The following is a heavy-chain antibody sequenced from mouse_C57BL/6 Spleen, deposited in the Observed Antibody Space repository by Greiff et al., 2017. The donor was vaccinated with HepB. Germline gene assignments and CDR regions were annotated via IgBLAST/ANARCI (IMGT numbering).Heavy chain of an antibody. V-gene: IGHV2-6*01. Sequence: VKLMESGPGLVAPSQSLSITCTVSGFSLTSYGVDWVRQSPGKGLEWLGVIWGVGSTNYNSALKSRLSISKDNSKSQVFLKMNSLQTDDAAMYYCARDSSGYEAMDYWGQGTSVTVSS. CDR3: ARDSSGYEAMDY. D-gene: IGHD3-2*02. CDR1: GFSLTSYG. CDR2: IWGVGST. J-gene: IGHJ4*01.